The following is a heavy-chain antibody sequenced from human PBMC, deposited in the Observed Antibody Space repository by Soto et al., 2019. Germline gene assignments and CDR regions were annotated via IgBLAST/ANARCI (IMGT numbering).Heavy chain of an antibody. CDR1: GFTFSSYG. CDR2: ISYDGSNK. Sequence: GGSLRLSCAASGFTFSSYGMHWVRQAPGKGLEWVAVISYDGSNKYYADSVKGRFTISRDNSKNTLYLQMNRLRAADTAVDYCAKDTSGAAWVYYGMDVWGQGTTVTVSS. CDR3: AKDTSGAAWVYYGMDV. D-gene: IGHD2-15*01. J-gene: IGHJ6*02. V-gene: IGHV3-30*18.